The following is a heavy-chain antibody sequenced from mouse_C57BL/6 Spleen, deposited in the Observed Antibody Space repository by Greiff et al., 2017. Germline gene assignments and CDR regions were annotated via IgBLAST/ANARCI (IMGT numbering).Heavy chain of an antibody. CDR3: ARGRHLED. CDR2: IDPSDSYT. Sequence: QVQLQQPGAELVMPGASVKLSCKASGYTFTSYWMHWVKQRPGQGLEWIGEIDPSDSYTTSNQKFKVKSTLTVDKSSSTASMQLSSLTSEDTAVYYCARGRHLEDWGKGTTVTVSS. CDR1: GYTFTSYW. J-gene: IGHJ2*01. D-gene: IGHD6-1*01. V-gene: IGHV1-69*01.